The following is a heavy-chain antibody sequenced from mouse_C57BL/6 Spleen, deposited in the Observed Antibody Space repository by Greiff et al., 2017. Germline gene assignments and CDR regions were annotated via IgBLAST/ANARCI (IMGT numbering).Heavy chain of an antibody. J-gene: IGHJ2*01. CDR3: ARGGTTYGDWFDY. CDR1: GYTFPSYW. V-gene: IGHV1-69*01. Sequence: QVQLQQPGAELVMPGASVKLSCKASGYTFPSYWMHWVKQRPGQGLEWIGEIDPSDSYTNYNQKFKGQSTLTVDKSSSTAYMQVSSLTSEDSAGYYCARGGTTYGDWFDYWGQGTTLTVSS. D-gene: IGHD1-2*01. CDR2: IDPSDSYT.